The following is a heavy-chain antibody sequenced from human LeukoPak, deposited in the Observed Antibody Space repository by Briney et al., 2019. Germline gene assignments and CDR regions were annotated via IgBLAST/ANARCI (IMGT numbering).Heavy chain of an antibody. V-gene: IGHV3-30*18. Sequence: GGSLRLSCAASGFVFSSYGMHWVRQAPGKGLEWVAVLSYNGSNAYYADSVKGRFTISRDNSKNTLYLQMNSLRAEDTAVYYCAKAAQVLRFLEWLLYDAFDIWGQGTMVTVSS. J-gene: IGHJ3*02. CDR1: GFVFSSYG. CDR2: LSYNGSNA. D-gene: IGHD3-3*01. CDR3: AKAAQVLRFLEWLLYDAFDI.